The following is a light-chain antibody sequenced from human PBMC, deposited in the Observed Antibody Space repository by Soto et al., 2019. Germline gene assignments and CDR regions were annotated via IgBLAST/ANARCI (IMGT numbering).Light chain of an antibody. J-gene: IGKJ5*01. V-gene: IGKV3-11*01. Sequence: EIVLTQYPATLSVSPGERATLSCRASQNVGNNLVWYQQKPGQAPRLLIYGASTRATGIPARFSGSGSRTDFILTISSLEPEDFAVYYCQQRSNWPITFGQGTRLEIK. CDR3: QQRSNWPIT. CDR1: QNVGNN. CDR2: GAS.